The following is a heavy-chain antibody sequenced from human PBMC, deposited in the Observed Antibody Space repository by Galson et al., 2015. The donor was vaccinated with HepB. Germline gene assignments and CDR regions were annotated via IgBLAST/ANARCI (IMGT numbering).Heavy chain of an antibody. D-gene: IGHD3-22*01. Sequence: SLRLSCAASGFTFSSYAMHWVRQAPGKGLEWVAVISYDGSNKYYADSAKGRFTISRDNSKNTLYLQMNSLRAEDTAVYYCARGSRGSGYYTGIDYWGQGTLLTV. J-gene: IGHJ4*02. V-gene: IGHV3-30*04. CDR3: ARGSRGSGYYTGIDY. CDR2: ISYDGSNK. CDR1: GFTFSSYA.